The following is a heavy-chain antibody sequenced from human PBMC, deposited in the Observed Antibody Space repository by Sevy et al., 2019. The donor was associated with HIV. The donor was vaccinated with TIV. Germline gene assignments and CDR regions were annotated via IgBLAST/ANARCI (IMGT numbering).Heavy chain of an antibody. CDR1: GFTFTTYA. V-gene: IGHV3-30-3*01. CDR2: ISYDGSNT. CDR3: ASDGGYDSRGYDLSNY. Sequence: GGSLRLSCAASGFTFTTYAMHWVRQAPGKGLEWVAVISYDGSNTYYANSGKGRLTVSRDSSKNTLYLQMNSLRAEDTAVYFCASDGGYDSRGYDLSNYWGQGTLVTVSS. D-gene: IGHD3-22*01. J-gene: IGHJ4*02.